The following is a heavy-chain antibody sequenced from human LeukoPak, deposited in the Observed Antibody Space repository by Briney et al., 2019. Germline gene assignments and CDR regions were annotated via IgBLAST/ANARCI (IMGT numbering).Heavy chain of an antibody. Sequence: GGSLRLSCTTSGFTFRDYGMSWFRQAPGRGLEWVSFIRSMTYSGATDYAASVRGRFVISRDDSESIAYLQMNSLKTEDTGVYYCTRNPHPFCSGVHCPSDSWGQGTLVTVSP. CDR2: IRSMTYSGAT. V-gene: IGHV3-49*03. J-gene: IGHJ4*02. CDR1: GFTFRDYG. CDR3: TRNPHPFCSGVHCPSDS. D-gene: IGHD2-15*01.